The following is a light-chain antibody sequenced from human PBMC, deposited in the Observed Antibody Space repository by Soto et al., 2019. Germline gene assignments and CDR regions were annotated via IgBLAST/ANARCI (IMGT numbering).Light chain of an antibody. J-gene: IGLJ3*02. CDR3: CSYAGSYTLV. CDR2: DVS. Sequence: QSVLTQPRSVSGSPGQSVTISCTATGSDAGDYNYVSWYQQHPGKAPKLMIYDVSQRPSGVPDRFSGSKSGNTASLTISGIQVEDEADYYCCSYAGSYTLVFGGGTKVTVL. V-gene: IGLV2-11*01. CDR1: GSDAGDYNY.